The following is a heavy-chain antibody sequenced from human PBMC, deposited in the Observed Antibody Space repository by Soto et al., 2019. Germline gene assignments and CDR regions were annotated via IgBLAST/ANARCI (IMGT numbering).Heavy chain of an antibody. D-gene: IGHD6-13*01. CDR2: IWYDGSNK. CDR1: GFTFSSYG. J-gene: IGHJ4*02. V-gene: IGHV3-33*01. Sequence: QVQLVESGGGVVQPGRSLRLSCAASGFTFSSYGMHWVRQAPGKGLEWVAVIWYDGSNKYYADSVKGRFTLSRDKSENTLYRQMNRLRAEDTAVYYCARDRGIAAVDFWGQGTLVTVSS. CDR3: ARDRGIAAVDF.